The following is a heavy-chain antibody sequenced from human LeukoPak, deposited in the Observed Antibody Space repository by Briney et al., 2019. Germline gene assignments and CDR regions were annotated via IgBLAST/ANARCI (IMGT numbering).Heavy chain of an antibody. CDR2: ISGRTGGT. Sequence: GGSLRLSCARSGFTFSSYAMSWVRPAPGKGLEWVSSISGRTGGTYYAGSVKGRFTNSRDNSKNTLFLQINSLSGEATAVYCGAKIDDPQDSWGQGTLVIVSS. CDR1: GFTFSSYA. D-gene: IGHD3-3*01. J-gene: IGHJ4*02. V-gene: IGHV3-23*01. CDR3: AKIDDPQDS.